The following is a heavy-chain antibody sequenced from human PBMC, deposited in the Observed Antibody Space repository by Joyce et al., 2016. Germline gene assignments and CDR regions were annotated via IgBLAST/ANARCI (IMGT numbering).Heavy chain of an antibody. CDR3: ARQGVHLEY. D-gene: IGHD1-1*01. V-gene: IGHV4-31*03. J-gene: IGHJ4*02. CDR1: GGSISSGGYY. CDR2: VWYSGNT. Sequence: HVQLQESGPGLVKPSQTLSLTCTVSGGSISSGGYYWSWIRQHSGKGLEWIGYVWYSGNTYYNPSLKGRLTISVDTSKQQFSLKLASVTVADTAVYYCARQGVHLEYWGQGTLVTVSS.